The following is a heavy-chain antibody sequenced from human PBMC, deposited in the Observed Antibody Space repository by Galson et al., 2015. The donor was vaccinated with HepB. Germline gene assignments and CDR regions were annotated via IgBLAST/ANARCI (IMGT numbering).Heavy chain of an antibody. D-gene: IGHD3-10*01. V-gene: IGHV4-31*03. CDR2: IYYSGST. Sequence: TLSLTCTVSGGSISSGGYYWSWIRQHPGKGLEWIGYIYYSGSTYYNPSLKSRVTISVDTSKNQFSLKLSSVTAADTAVYYCARGSPVVQGLAPEYNWFDPWGQGTLVTVSS. CDR3: ARGSPVVQGLAPEYNWFDP. CDR1: GGSISSGGYY. J-gene: IGHJ5*02.